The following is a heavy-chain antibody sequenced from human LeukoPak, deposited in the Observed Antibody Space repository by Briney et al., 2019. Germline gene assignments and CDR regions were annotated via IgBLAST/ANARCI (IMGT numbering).Heavy chain of an antibody. CDR2: IYYSGST. D-gene: IGHD3-10*01. V-gene: IGHV4-39*01. CDR1: GGSISSSSYY. CDR3: ARHQVTYYYGSGSYYGADFIDY. J-gene: IGHJ4*02. Sequence: PSETLSLTCTVSGGSISSSSYYWGWIRQPPGKGLEWIGSIYYSGSTYYNPSLKSRVTISVDTSKNLFSLKLSSVTAADTAVYYCARHQVTYYYGSGSYYGADFIDYWGQGTLVTVSS.